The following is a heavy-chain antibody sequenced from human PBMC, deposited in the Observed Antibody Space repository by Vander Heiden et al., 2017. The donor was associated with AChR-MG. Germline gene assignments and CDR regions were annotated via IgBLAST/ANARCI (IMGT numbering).Heavy chain of an antibody. Sequence: QVQLQQWGAGLLKPSETLSLTCAVYGGSFSGYYWSWIRQPPGKGLEWIGEINHSGSTNYNPSLKSRVTISVDTSKNQFSLKLSSVTAADTAVYYCGTFWSGYHMGGQDYWGQGTLVTVSS. CDR1: GGSFSGYY. CDR2: INHSGST. CDR3: GTFWSGYHMGGQDY. V-gene: IGHV4-34*01. J-gene: IGHJ4*02. D-gene: IGHD3-3*01.